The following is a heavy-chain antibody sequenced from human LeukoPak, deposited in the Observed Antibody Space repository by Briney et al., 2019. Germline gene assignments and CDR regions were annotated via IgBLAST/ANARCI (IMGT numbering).Heavy chain of an antibody. D-gene: IGHD5/OR15-5a*01. Sequence: ASVKISCQASGYTFSSYAINWLRQAPGQSLEWMGLTNGGNANPRYSPKFQGRFTVSRDTSATTAYMELTNLTSEDVAMYYCARESAVYQDFFEFWGQGSLVIVSS. CDR1: GYTFSSYA. J-gene: IGHJ4*02. V-gene: IGHV1-3*01. CDR3: ARESAVYQDFFEF. CDR2: TNGGNANP.